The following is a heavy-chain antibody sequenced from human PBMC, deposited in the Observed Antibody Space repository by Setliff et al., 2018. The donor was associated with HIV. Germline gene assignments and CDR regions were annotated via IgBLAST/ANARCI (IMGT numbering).Heavy chain of an antibody. CDR3: ARDPTGLRLIGEEDGFDL. CDR1: GGTFSRYA. D-gene: IGHD3-16*01. J-gene: IGHJ3*01. Sequence: GASVKVSCKTPGGTFSRYAFNWVRQTPGQGLEWMGGIIPIFNIVNYAQKFQDRVTITADASTATTYVEVSSLRSEDTAVYYCARDPTGLRLIGEEDGFDLWGQGTKVTVSS. CDR2: IIPIFNIV. V-gene: IGHV1-69*13.